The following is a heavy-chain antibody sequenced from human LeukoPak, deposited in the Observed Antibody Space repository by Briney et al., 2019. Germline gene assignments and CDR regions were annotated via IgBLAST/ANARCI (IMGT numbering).Heavy chain of an antibody. J-gene: IGHJ4*02. CDR2: INHSGST. D-gene: IGHD6-13*01. Sequence: PSETLSLTCAVYGGSFSGYHWSWIRQPPGKGLEWIGEINHSGSTNYNPSLKSRVTISVDTSKNQFSLKLSSVTAADTAVYYCAITKIAAAGTVDYWGQGTLVTVSS. V-gene: IGHV4-34*01. CDR1: GGSFSGYH. CDR3: AITKIAAAGTVDY.